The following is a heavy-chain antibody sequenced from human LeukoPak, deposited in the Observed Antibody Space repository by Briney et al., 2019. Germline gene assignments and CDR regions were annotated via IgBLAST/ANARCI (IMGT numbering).Heavy chain of an antibody. Sequence: GGSLRLSCAASGFTFSRYWMHWVRQAPGKGLVWVSRISSDGSSTNYADSVKGRFTISRDNAKNTLYLQMNSLRAEDTAVYYCARADLAGARSGGSYFDYWGQGTLVTVSS. CDR2: ISSDGSST. CDR1: GFTFSRYW. CDR3: ARADLAGARSGGSYFDY. V-gene: IGHV3-74*01. J-gene: IGHJ4*02. D-gene: IGHD1-26*01.